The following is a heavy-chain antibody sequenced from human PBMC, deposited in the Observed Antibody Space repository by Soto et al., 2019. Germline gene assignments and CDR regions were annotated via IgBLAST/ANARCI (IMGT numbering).Heavy chain of an antibody. Sequence: QVQLQQWGAGLLKPSETLSLTCAVYGGFVSSGSYYWSWIRQPPGKGLEWIGERSHSGGTHFNPSLKSRVTISVDTAKNHFSLKMSSVTAADTALYYCARVERGTATTVVDAFDIWGPGTMVTVYS. CDR1: GGFVSSGSYY. J-gene: IGHJ3*02. CDR3: ARVERGTATTVVDAFDI. D-gene: IGHD1-1*01. CDR2: RSHSGGT. V-gene: IGHV4-34*01.